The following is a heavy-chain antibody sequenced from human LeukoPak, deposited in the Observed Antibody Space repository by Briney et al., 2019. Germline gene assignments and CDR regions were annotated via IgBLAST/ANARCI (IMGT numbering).Heavy chain of an antibody. D-gene: IGHD2-15*01. Sequence: GESLKISCKGSGYTFSTYWIGWVRQMPGKGLEWMGIIYPGDSDTKYSPSFQGQVTISADRSISTAYLQWSSLEASDTAMYYRARHGYCSARSCYSRALDIWGQGSMVTVAS. CDR1: GYTFSTYW. CDR3: ARHGYCSARSCYSRALDI. CDR2: IYPGDSDT. J-gene: IGHJ3*02. V-gene: IGHV5-51*01.